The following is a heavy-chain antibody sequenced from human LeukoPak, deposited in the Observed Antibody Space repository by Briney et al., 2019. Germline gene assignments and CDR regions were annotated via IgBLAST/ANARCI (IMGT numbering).Heavy chain of an antibody. Sequence: GGSLRLSCAASGFTFSDYYMSWIRQAPGKGLEWVSYISSSGSTIYYADSVKGRFTISRDNAKNSLYLQMNSLRAEDTAVYYCARDRRTVTTTPPGYWGQGTLVTVSS. V-gene: IGHV3-11*04. CDR1: GFTFSDYY. D-gene: IGHD4-17*01. CDR3: ARDRRTVTTTPPGY. CDR2: ISSSGSTI. J-gene: IGHJ4*02.